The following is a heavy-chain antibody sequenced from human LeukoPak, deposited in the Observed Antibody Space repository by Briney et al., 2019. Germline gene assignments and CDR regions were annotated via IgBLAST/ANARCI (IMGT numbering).Heavy chain of an antibody. J-gene: IGHJ3*02. D-gene: IGHD3-3*01. CDR1: GFTFDDYA. Sequence: LRLSCAASGFTFDDYAMHWVRQAPGKGLEWVSGISWNSGSIGYADSVKGRFTISRDNAKNSLYLQINSLRAEDTALYYCAKGDLSYDFWSGYKGAFDIWGQGTMVTVSS. V-gene: IGHV3-9*01. CDR3: AKGDLSYDFWSGYKGAFDI. CDR2: ISWNSGSI.